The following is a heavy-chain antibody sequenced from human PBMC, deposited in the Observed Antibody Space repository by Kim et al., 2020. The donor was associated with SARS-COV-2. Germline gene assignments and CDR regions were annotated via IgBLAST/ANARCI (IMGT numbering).Heavy chain of an antibody. J-gene: IGHJ3*02. CDR2: IHSSGDP. Sequence: SETLSLTCTVSGGSMRGLFWAWMRQSAGKGLEWLARIHSSGDPNYNPSLRDRLTMSVDTSRKHFSLDLTHVTAADTAVYYCARDRGLAGAFDIWGQGTTVIVS. CDR3: ARDRGLAGAFDI. V-gene: IGHV4-4*07. D-gene: IGHD6-13*01. CDR1: GGSMRGLF.